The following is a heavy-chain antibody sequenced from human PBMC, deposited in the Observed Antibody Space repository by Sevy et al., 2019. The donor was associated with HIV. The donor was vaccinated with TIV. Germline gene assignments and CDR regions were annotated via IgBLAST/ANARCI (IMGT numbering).Heavy chain of an antibody. CDR2: ISGSNGDT. D-gene: IGHD3-22*01. V-gene: IGHV1-18*01. J-gene: IGHJ6*02. CDR1: GYTFIRYG. CDR3: ARDRNNYDSTGYPKGMDV. Sequence: ASVKVSCKASGYTFIRYGISWVRQAPGQGLEWMGWISGSNGDTNYAQKVQGRVIMTTDTSTSTAYMELRSLRSDDTAVYYYARDRNNYDSTGYPKGMDVWGQGTTVTVSS.